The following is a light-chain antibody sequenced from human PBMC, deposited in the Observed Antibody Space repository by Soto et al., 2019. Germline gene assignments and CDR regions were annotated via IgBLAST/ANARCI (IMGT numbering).Light chain of an antibody. CDR3: CSYAGFTPYV. Sequence: QSALTQPASVSGSLGQSITISCTGTSSDVGGYNLVSWYQHHPGKAPKLLIFEGTKRPSGISNRFSGSKSGNTASLAISGLQAEDEAVYHCCSYAGFTPYVFGTGTKLTVL. V-gene: IGLV2-23*01. CDR2: EGT. CDR1: SSDVGGYNL. J-gene: IGLJ1*01.